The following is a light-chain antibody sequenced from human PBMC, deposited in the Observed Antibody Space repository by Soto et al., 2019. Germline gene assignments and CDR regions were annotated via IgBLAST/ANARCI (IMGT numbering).Light chain of an antibody. CDR1: QGINNW. J-gene: IGKJ1*01. CDR2: SVS. Sequence: DIQMTQSPSSVYASVGDRVTITCRASQGINNWLVWYQQKPGKAPNLLISSVSNLQIGVPSRFSGSGSATDFTLTITSLQPDDFATYYCQQAKTFPLVFGQGTMVEI. V-gene: IGKV1-12*01. CDR3: QQAKTFPLV.